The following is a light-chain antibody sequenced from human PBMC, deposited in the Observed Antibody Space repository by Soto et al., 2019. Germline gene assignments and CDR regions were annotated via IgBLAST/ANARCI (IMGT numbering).Light chain of an antibody. Sequence: QSALTQPASVSGSPGQSITIPCTGTSSDIGGYDHVSWNQQHPGKAPKLMVYDVSNRPSGVSDRFSGSKSANTASLTISGLQAEDGADYYCNSDTTSSSLYVFGTGTKVTVL. CDR1: SSDIGGYDH. CDR3: NSDTTSSSLYV. J-gene: IGLJ1*01. V-gene: IGLV2-14*03. CDR2: DVS.